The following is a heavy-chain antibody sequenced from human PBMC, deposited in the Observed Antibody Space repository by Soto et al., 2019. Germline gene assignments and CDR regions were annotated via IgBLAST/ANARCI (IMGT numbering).Heavy chain of an antibody. D-gene: IGHD6-13*01. Sequence: EVQLLESGGGLVQPGGSLRLSCAASGFTFSSYAMSWVRQAPGKGLEWVLAVSSSGGSTYYADSVKGRFTISRDNAKNTLYLQMNSPRAEATAVYYCAKYSTRWRGGQVDFLGQATLVTVSS. CDR1: GFTFSSYA. CDR3: AKYSTRWRGGQVDF. J-gene: IGHJ4*02. V-gene: IGHV3-23*01. CDR2: VSSSGGST.